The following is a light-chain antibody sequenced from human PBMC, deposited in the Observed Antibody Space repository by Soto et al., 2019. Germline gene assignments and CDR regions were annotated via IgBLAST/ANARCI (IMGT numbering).Light chain of an antibody. Sequence: PGERATLSCLASQSVSSGYLAWYQQKPGQAPRLRIYGTSSRAPGIPERFSGSGSGTDFTLTISRLEPADFAVYYCQQYYRSPLTFGGVTKVEIK. CDR2: GTS. CDR1: QSVSSGY. V-gene: IGKV3-20*01. CDR3: QQYYRSPLT. J-gene: IGKJ4*01.